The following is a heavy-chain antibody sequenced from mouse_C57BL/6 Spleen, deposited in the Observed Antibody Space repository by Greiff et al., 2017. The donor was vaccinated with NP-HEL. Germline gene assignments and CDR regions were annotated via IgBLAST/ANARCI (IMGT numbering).Heavy chain of an antibody. CDR3: ARRYGSSEAGFAY. V-gene: IGHV1-72*01. Sequence: QVQLQQPGAELVKPGASVKLSCKASGYTFTSYWMHWVQQRPGRGLEWIGRIDPNSGGTKYNAKFTSKATLTVDKPSSTAFMQLSSLTSEDSAVFNCARRYGSSEAGFAYWGQGTLVTVSA. J-gene: IGHJ3*01. D-gene: IGHD1-1*01. CDR2: IDPNSGGT. CDR1: GYTFTSYW.